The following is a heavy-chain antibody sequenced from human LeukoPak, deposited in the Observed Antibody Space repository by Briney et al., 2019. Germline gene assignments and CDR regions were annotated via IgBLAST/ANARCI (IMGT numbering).Heavy chain of an antibody. CDR1: GYTFTGYY. V-gene: IGHV1-2*02. CDR3: ARDARVVVVPAAMIWFDP. CDR2: INPNSGGT. Sequence: GASVKVSCKASGYTFTGYYMHWVRQAPGQGLEWMGWINPNSGGTNYAQKFQGRVTMTRDTSISTAYMELSRLRSDDTAVYYCARDARVVVVPAAMIWFDPWGQGTLVTVSS. J-gene: IGHJ5*02. D-gene: IGHD2-2*01.